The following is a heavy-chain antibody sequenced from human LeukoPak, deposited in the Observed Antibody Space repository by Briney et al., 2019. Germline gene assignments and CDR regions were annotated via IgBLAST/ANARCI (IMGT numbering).Heavy chain of an antibody. Sequence: SQTLSLTCDISGDSVSSKTAGWNWLRQSPSRGLEWLGRTYYRSKWYNDYAVSVKSRITINPDTSKNQFSLQLNSVTPEDTAVHYCARGTALYFDYWGQGTLVTVSS. D-gene: IGHD2-21*02. V-gene: IGHV6-1*01. CDR3: ARGTALYFDY. CDR2: TYYRSKWYN. CDR1: GDSVSSKTAG. J-gene: IGHJ4*02.